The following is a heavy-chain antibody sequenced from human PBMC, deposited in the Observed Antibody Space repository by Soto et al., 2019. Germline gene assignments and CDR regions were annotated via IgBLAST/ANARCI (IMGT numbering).Heavy chain of an antibody. Sequence: SETLSLTCAVYGGSFSGYYWSWIRQPPGKGLEWIGEINHSGSTNYNPSLKSRVTISVDTSKNQFSLKLSSVTAADTAVYYCARKPKGGRPGAYMDVWGKGTTVTVSS. V-gene: IGHV4-34*01. CDR1: GGSFSGYY. J-gene: IGHJ6*03. D-gene: IGHD3-16*01. CDR3: ARKPKGGRPGAYMDV. CDR2: INHSGST.